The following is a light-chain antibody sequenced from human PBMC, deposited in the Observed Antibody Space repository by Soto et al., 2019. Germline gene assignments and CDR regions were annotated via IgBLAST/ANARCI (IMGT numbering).Light chain of an antibody. V-gene: IGLV1-44*01. CDR1: SSNIGENP. CDR2: SDH. J-gene: IGLJ3*02. CDR3: AAWDDSLDGWV. Sequence: QSVLTQQPSASGTPGQRVTISCSGSSSNIGENPVNWYQQFPGTAPKLLIYSDHQKPSAVPDRFSGSKSGASASLAISGLQSDDEADYYCAAWDDSLDGWVFGGGTKLTVL.